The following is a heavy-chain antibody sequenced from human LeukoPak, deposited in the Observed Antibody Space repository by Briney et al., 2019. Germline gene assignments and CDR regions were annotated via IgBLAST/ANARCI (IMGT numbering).Heavy chain of an antibody. V-gene: IGHV3-21*01. CDR2: ISSSGSYI. CDR1: GFTFSSYS. CDR3: ARDGLVGAVDAFDI. D-gene: IGHD1-26*01. Sequence: GGSLRLSCAASGFTFSSYSMNWVRQAPGKGLEWVSSISSSGSYIYYADSVKGRFTISRDNAKNSLYLQMNSLRAEDTAVYYCARDGLVGAVDAFDIRGQGTMVTVSS. J-gene: IGHJ3*02.